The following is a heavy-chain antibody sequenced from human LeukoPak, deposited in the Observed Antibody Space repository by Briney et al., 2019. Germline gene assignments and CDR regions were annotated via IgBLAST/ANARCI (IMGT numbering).Heavy chain of an antibody. CDR1: GGSFSGYY. Sequence: PSEPLSLTCAVYGGSFSGYYWSWIRQPPGKGLEWIGEINHSGSTNYNPSLKSRVTISVDTSKNQFSLKLSSVTAADTAVYYCARETYYDFWSGYSGFDPWGQGTLVTVSS. CDR3: ARETYYDFWSGYSGFDP. D-gene: IGHD3-3*01. V-gene: IGHV4-34*01. CDR2: INHSGST. J-gene: IGHJ5*02.